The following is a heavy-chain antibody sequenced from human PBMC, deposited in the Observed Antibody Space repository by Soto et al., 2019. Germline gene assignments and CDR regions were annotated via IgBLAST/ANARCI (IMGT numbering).Heavy chain of an antibody. CDR3: AKVRYFDSSGYWDDY. D-gene: IGHD3-22*01. CDR2: ISYHGSNI. V-gene: IGHV3-30*18. Sequence: GSLRLSCAASGFTFSSYAMHWVRQAPGKGLEWVAVISYHGSNIYYADSLKGRFTISRDNSKNTLYLQMNSLRADDTAVYYCAKVRYFDSSGYWDDYWGQGT. CDR1: GFTFSSYA. J-gene: IGHJ4*02.